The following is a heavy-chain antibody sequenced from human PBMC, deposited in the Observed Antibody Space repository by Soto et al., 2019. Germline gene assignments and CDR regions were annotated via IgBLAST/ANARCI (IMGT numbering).Heavy chain of an antibody. J-gene: IGHJ4*02. CDR3: ARPYGSGSYYAAY. D-gene: IGHD3-10*01. CDR1: GFTFSDYY. V-gene: IGHV3-11*05. Sequence: QVQLVESGGGLVKPGGSLRLSCAASGFTFSDYYMSWIRQAPGKGREWVSYISSSSSYTNYADSVKGRFTISRDNAKNSLYLQMNSLRAEDTAVYYCARPYGSGSYYAAYWGQGTLVTVSS. CDR2: ISSSSSYT.